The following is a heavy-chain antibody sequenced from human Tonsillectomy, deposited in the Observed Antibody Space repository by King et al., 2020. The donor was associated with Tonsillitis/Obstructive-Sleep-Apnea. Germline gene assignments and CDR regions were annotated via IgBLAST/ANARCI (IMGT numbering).Heavy chain of an antibody. CDR3: ARAPPRLSWSGGWFDP. J-gene: IGHJ5*02. V-gene: IGHV4-34*01. D-gene: IGHD3-10*01. CDR1: GGSFSGYY. CDR2: INHSGST. Sequence: VQLQQWGAGLLKPSETLSLTCAVYGGSFSGYYWSWIRQPPGKGLEWIGEINHSGSTNYNPSLKSRVTISVDTSKNQFSLKLSSVTAADTAVYYCARAPPRLSWSGGWFDPWGQGTLVTVSS.